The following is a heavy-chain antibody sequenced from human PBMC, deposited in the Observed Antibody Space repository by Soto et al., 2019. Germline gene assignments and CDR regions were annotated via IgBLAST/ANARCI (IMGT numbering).Heavy chain of an antibody. D-gene: IGHD3-10*01. J-gene: IGHJ4*02. V-gene: IGHV3-21*06. CDR3: ARDLTTYGSPHFDY. CDR1: GFMFSSYR. Sequence: EVQLVESGGGLVKRGGSLTLSCAASGFMFSSYRMNWVRQAPGKGLEWVSSINSGGTYTYYADSVQGRFTISRNNARNSFYLQMNSLGVEDTAVYYCARDLTTYGSPHFDYWGQGTLVTVFS. CDR2: INSGGTYT.